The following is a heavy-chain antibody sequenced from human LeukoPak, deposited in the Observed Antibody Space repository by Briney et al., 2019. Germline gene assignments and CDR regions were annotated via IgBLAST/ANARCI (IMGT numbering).Heavy chain of an antibody. J-gene: IGHJ4*02. D-gene: IGHD3-10*01. CDR1: GFCSSTYA. Sequence: VGSLRLSCAAPGFCSSTYALYWVRQAPGKGLGWVALIWHDASHTFYTDSVKGRFTISRDNSKNTVYLQMNSLGGEDTAVYYCAREIFGSGSYPDYWGQGTLVTVSS. V-gene: IGHV3-33*01. CDR2: IWHDASHT. CDR3: AREIFGSGSYPDY.